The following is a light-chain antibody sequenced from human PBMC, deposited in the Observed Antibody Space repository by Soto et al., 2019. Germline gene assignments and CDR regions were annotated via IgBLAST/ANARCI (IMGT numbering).Light chain of an antibody. Sequence: EKVLTQSPDTLSLSPGERATLSCRASQTVSSSYLAWYQQKPGQAPRLLIYATSSRAIGVPDRFIGSGSGTDFTLTISRLEPEDFAVYHCQQYGSSPLTFGQGTKVEIK. V-gene: IGKV3-20*01. J-gene: IGKJ1*01. CDR2: ATS. CDR3: QQYGSSPLT. CDR1: QTVSSSY.